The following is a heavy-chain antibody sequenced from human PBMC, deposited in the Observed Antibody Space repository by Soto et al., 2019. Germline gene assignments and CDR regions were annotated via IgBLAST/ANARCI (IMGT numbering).Heavy chain of an antibody. Sequence: PGGSLRLSCAASGFTVSSNYMSWVRQAPGKGLEWISIIYSAGNTYYADSVKGRFTISRDNSKNTLYLQMNSLRAEDTAVYYCARDRHSCHIPQYLYDYSGQGTLV. J-gene: IGHJ4*02. D-gene: IGHD2-21*01. CDR1: GFTVSSNY. V-gene: IGHV3-66*01. CDR2: IYSAGNT. CDR3: ARDRHSCHIPQYLYDY.